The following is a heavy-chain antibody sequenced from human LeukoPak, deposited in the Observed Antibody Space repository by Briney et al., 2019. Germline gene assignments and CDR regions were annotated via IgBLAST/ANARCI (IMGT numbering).Heavy chain of an antibody. V-gene: IGHV1-46*01. J-gene: IGHJ5*02. CDR2: INPTAGST. CDR1: GYTFTSYY. Sequence: GASVKVSCKASGYTFTSYYMHWVRRAPGQGLEWMGLINPTAGSTGYAQKFQGRVTMTRDMSTSTDYMELSSLRSEDTAIYYCARDNSVGDNAWWFDPWGQGTLVTVSS. CDR3: ARDNSVGDNAWWFDP. D-gene: IGHD1-26*01.